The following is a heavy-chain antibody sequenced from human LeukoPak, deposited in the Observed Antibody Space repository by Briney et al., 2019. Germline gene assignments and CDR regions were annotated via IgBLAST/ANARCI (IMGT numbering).Heavy chain of an antibody. CDR1: GYTFTSYG. CDR2: ISAYNGNT. Sequence: ASVKVSCKASGYTFTSYGISWVRQAPGQGLEWMGWISAYNGNTNYAQKLQGRVTMTTDTSTSTAYMELRSLRSDDTAVYYCARDWPGGWRSWYFDLWGRGTLVTVSS. CDR3: ARDWPGGWRSWYFDL. J-gene: IGHJ2*01. D-gene: IGHD6-19*01. V-gene: IGHV1-18*01.